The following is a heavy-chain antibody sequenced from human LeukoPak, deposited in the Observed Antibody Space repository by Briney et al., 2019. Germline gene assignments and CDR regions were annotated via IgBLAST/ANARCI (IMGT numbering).Heavy chain of an antibody. Sequence: PSETLSLTCTVSGGFISSYYWSWIRQPPGKGLEWVGYIYYSGSTNYNPSLKSRVTTSVDTSKNQLSLKLSSVTAADTAVYYCARVIGYCSSTSCFGYFDYWGQGTLVTVSS. J-gene: IGHJ4*02. CDR3: ARVIGYCSSTSCFGYFDY. V-gene: IGHV4-59*08. D-gene: IGHD2-2*01. CDR1: GGFISSYY. CDR2: IYYSGST.